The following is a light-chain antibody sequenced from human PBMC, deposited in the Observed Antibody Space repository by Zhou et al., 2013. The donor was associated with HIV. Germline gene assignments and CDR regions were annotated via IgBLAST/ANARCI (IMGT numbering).Light chain of an antibody. CDR2: ATS. V-gene: IGKV3-15*01. J-gene: IGKJ1*01. Sequence: EIVMTQSPATLSVSPGERATLSCRASQSLDNNLAWYQQRPGQAPRLLIYATSTRATGIPARFSGSGSGTEFTLTISSLQSEDFAVYYCQQYDNWPPWTFGQGTKVEMK. CDR3: QQYDNWPPWT. CDR1: QSLDNN.